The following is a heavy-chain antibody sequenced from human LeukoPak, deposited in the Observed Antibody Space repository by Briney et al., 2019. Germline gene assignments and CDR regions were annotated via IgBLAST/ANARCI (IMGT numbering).Heavy chain of an antibody. CDR2: IYYSGST. Sequence: SESLSLTCTVSGGSISSYYWSWIRQPPGQGLEWFGYIYYSGSTNYNPSLESRVTISVDKSKNQCSLRLSSVTAADTAVYYCARDTLDYFDYWGQGTLVTVSS. J-gene: IGHJ4*02. V-gene: IGHV4-59*01. CDR3: ARDTLDYFDY. CDR1: GGSISSYY.